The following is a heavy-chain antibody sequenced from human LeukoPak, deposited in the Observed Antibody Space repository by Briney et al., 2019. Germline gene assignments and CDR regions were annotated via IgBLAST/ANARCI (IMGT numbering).Heavy chain of an antibody. CDR2: IYYSGST. CDR1: GFTVSSNY. J-gene: IGHJ2*01. CDR3: ASYGDYVDWYFDL. V-gene: IGHV4-39*01. Sequence: GSLRLSCAASGFTVSSNYMSWIRQPPGKGLEWIGSIYYSGSTYYNPSLKSRATISVDTSKNQFSLKLSSVTAADTAVYYCASYGDYVDWYFDLWGRGTLVTVSS. D-gene: IGHD4-17*01.